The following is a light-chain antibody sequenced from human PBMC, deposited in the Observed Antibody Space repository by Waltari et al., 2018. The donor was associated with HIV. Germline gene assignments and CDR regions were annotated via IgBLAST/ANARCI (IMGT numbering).Light chain of an antibody. CDR2: QAS. J-gene: IGKJ2*03. CDR3: QQYNSYNS. Sequence: DIKMTQSPSTLSASVGDRVTITCRASQSISSSLAWYQQKPGKAPNLLIYQASSLESGVPSRFSGGGSGTEFTLTISSLQPDDFATYCQQYNSYNSFGQGTKLEIK. CDR1: QSISSS. V-gene: IGKV1-5*03.